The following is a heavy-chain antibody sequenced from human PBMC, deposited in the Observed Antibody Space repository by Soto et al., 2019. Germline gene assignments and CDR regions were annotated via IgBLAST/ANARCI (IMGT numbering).Heavy chain of an antibody. J-gene: IGHJ4*02. CDR1: GFTFSSYS. D-gene: IGHD2-2*02. V-gene: IGHV3-21*01. CDR2: ISSSSYI. Sequence: GGSLRLSCAASGFTFSSYSMNWVRQAPGKGLEWVSSISSSSYIYYADSVKGRFTISRDNAKNSLYLQMNSLRAEDTAVYYCARSAYCSSTSCYRVSYFDYWGQGTLVTVSS. CDR3: ARSAYCSSTSCYRVSYFDY.